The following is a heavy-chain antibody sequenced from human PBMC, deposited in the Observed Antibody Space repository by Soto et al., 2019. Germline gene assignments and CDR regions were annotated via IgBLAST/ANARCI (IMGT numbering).Heavy chain of an antibody. CDR1: GFTFSSFG. D-gene: IGHD3-22*01. Sequence: QVHLVESGGDVVQPGRSLRLSCAASGFTFSSFGMHWVRQAPGKGLEWVAVISFDGGKKYYADSVKGRFTISRDNSHSMVHLHINGLRAEDTAVFYCAKSYYYDSSGYYPFDHWGQGTLVTVSS. V-gene: IGHV3-30*18. CDR2: ISFDGGKK. J-gene: IGHJ4*02. CDR3: AKSYYYDSSGYYPFDH.